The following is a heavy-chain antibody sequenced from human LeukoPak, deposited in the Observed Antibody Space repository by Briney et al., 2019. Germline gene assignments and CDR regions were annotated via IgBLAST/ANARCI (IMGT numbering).Heavy chain of an antibody. CDR1: GFNFRRTG. J-gene: IGHJ4*02. V-gene: IGHV3-30*18. CDR3: AKEGYMVYYFDY. CDR2: ISYDGSAK. D-gene: IGHD2-2*02. Sequence: GGSLRLSCASSGFNFRRTGMRWVRQAPGKGLEWVAFISYDGSAKYYADSVKGRFTISRDNSKDILNLQMNSLRAEDTAVYYCAKEGYMVYYFDYWGQGTLVTVSS.